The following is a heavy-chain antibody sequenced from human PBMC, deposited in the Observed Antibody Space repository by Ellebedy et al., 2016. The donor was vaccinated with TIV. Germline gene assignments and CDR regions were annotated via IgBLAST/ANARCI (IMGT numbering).Heavy chain of an antibody. V-gene: IGHV1-18*01. J-gene: IGHJ6*02. CDR1: GYTFTSYG. D-gene: IGHD5-12*01. Sequence: ASVKVSCKASGYTFTSYGISWVRQAPGQGLEWMGWISAYNGNTNYAQKLQGRVTMTTDTSTSTAYMDLRSLRSDDTAVYYCARGGDIVATIAYYGMDVWGQGTTVTVSS. CDR2: ISAYNGNT. CDR3: ARGGDIVATIAYYGMDV.